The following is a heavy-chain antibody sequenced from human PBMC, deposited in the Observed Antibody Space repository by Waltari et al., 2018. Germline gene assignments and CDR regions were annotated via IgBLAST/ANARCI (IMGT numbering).Heavy chain of an antibody. J-gene: IGHJ2*01. CDR3: AIGNIVVVPAALYWYFDL. CDR1: GGSISSYY. CDR2: IYTSGST. Sequence: QVQLQESGPGLVKPSETLSLTCTVSGGSISSYYWSWIRQPAGKGLEWIGRIYTSGSTNYHPSLKSRVTMSVDTSKNQFSLKLSSVTAADTAVYYCAIGNIVVVPAALYWYFDLWGRGTLVTVSS. V-gene: IGHV4-4*07. D-gene: IGHD2-2*01.